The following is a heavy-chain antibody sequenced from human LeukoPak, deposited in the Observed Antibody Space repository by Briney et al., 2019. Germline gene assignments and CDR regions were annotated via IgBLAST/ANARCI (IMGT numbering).Heavy chain of an antibody. J-gene: IGHJ6*03. CDR1: GFTFSSYS. V-gene: IGHV3-48*01. CDR2: ISSGSSTI. Sequence: GGSLRLSCAASGFTFSSYSMNWVRQAPGKGLEWVSYISSGSSTIYYADSVKGRFTISRDNAKNSLYLQMNSLRAEDTAAYYCARALGSSGNYWSYYYYMDVWGKGTTVTVSS. CDR3: ARALGSSGNYWSYYYYMDV. D-gene: IGHD3-22*01.